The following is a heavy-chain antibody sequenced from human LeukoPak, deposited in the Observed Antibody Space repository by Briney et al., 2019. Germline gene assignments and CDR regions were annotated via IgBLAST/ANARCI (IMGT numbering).Heavy chain of an antibody. D-gene: IGHD2-15*01. CDR1: GCTLSSYA. CDR3: AIDEWWSLGS. J-gene: IGHJ4*02. Sequence: AGSLRLSCAGSGCTLSSYAMSWVRPAPGKGLACVSASSGSGCSTYYADSVKGRFIISRDNSKNTLYLHMNSLRAEDTAVYYCAIDEWWSLGSWGQGTLVTVSS. CDR2: SSGSGCST. V-gene: IGHV3-23*01.